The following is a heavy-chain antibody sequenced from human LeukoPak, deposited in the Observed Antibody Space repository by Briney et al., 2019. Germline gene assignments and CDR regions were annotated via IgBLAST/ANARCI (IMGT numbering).Heavy chain of an antibody. Sequence: ASVKVSCKASGYTFTGYYMHWVRQAPGQGLEWMGWINPNSGGTNYAQKFQGRVTMTRDTSISTAYMELSRLRSDDTAVYYCARDLPSSGSYLYFDYWGQGTLVTVSS. CDR3: ARDLPSSGSYLYFDY. CDR1: GYTFTGYY. V-gene: IGHV1-2*02. D-gene: IGHD1-26*01. J-gene: IGHJ4*02. CDR2: INPNSGGT.